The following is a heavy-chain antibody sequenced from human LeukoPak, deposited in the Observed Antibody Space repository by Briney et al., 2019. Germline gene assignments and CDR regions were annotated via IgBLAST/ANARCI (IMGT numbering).Heavy chain of an antibody. D-gene: IGHD3-3*01. CDR2: ISSNGGST. V-gene: IGHV3-64*01. Sequence: GGSLRLSCAASGFTFSSYAMSWVRQAPGKGLEYVSAISSNGGSTYYANSVKGRFTISRDNSKNTLYLQMGSLRAEDMAVYYCARGGYDFWSGYYGYWGQGTLVTVSS. CDR1: GFTFSSYA. J-gene: IGHJ4*02. CDR3: ARGGYDFWSGYYGY.